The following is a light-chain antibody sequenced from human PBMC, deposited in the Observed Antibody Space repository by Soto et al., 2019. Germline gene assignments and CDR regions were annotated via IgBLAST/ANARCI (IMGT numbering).Light chain of an antibody. CDR2: DAS. CDR3: QQYNSYSRT. V-gene: IGKV1-5*01. J-gene: IGKJ1*01. Sequence: DIQMTQSPSTLSASVGDRVTITCRASQSISSWLAWYQQKPGKAPKLLIYDASSLESGVPSRFSGSGSGTEFTLTIRSMQTDDSAHYYCQQYNSYSRTFGQGTKVDIK. CDR1: QSISSW.